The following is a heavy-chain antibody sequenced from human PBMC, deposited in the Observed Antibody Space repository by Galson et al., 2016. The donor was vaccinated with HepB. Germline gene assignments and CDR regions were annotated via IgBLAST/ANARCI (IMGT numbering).Heavy chain of an antibody. D-gene: IGHD3-3*01. Sequence: QSGAEVKKAGESLKISCKGSGYTFASYWIGWVRQMPGKGLEWMGIIYPGDFDIRYGPSFQGHVTISVDKSISTAYLQWSSLEASDTAMYYCARSLTGSYDFRGAIYNYYAMDVWGQWTAVIVS. CDR2: IYPGDFDI. V-gene: IGHV5-51*01. J-gene: IGHJ6*02. CDR3: ARSLTGSYDFRGAIYNYYAMDV. CDR1: GYTFASYW.